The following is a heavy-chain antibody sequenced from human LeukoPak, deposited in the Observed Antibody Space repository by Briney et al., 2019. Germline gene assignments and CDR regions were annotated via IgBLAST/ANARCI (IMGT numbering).Heavy chain of an antibody. CDR1: GFTFSSYG. D-gene: IGHD2-2*02. Sequence: GGSLRLSCAASGFTFSSYGMHWVRQAPGKGLEWVAFIRYDGSNKYYADSVKGRFTISRDNSKNTLYLQMNSLRAEDTAVYYCARGLVPATAIRYYYYGMDVWGQGTTVTVSS. V-gene: IGHV3-30*02. CDR3: ARGLVPATAIRYYYYGMDV. J-gene: IGHJ6*02. CDR2: IRYDGSNK.